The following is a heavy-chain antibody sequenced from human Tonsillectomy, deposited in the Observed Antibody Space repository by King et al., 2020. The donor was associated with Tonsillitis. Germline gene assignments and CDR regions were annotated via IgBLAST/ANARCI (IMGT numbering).Heavy chain of an antibody. CDR1: GFTFSSYG. CDR2: IWYDGSNK. CDR3: ARDRGEMATLDY. V-gene: IGHV3-33*01. J-gene: IGHJ4*02. D-gene: IGHD5-24*01. Sequence: VQLVESGGGVVQPGRSLRLSCAASGFTFSSYGMHWVRQAPGKGLEWVAVIWYDGSNKYYANSVKGRFTISRDNSKNTLYLQMNSLRAEDTAVYYCARDRGEMATLDYWGQGTLVTVSS.